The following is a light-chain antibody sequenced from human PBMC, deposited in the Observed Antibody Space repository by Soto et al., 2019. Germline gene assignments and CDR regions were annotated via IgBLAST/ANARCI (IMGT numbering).Light chain of an antibody. V-gene: IGLV2-11*01. Sequence: QSALTQPRSVSASPGQSVTISCTGTSSDVGRYDYVSWYQQHPGKAPKLIVYDVTERPSGVPDRFSGSKSGNTASLTISGLQAEDEADYSCSSYTSSSTYVFGTGTKLTVL. J-gene: IGLJ1*01. CDR3: SSYTSSSTYV. CDR2: DVT. CDR1: SSDVGRYDY.